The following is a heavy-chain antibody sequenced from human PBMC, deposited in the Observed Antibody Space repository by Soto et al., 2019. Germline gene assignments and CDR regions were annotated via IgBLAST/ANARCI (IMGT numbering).Heavy chain of an antibody. J-gene: IGHJ3*01. Sequence: EVQLVESGGGLVQPGGSLRLSCAASGFTFSHYGMHWVRQTPGKGLVWISRINSDGSTTSSADSVRGRFSMSRDNAKNYLYLQMNSLRADDTAVYFCARDIGGVTASDAFDVWGHGTMVTVSS. CDR3: ARDIGGVTASDAFDV. CDR1: GFTFSHYG. CDR2: INSDGSTT. V-gene: IGHV3-74*01. D-gene: IGHD2-21*02.